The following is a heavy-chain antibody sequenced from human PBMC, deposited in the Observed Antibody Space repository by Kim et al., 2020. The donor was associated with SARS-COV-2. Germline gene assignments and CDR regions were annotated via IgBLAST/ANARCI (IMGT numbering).Heavy chain of an antibody. CDR3: ARHRWDDGGPDALDV. V-gene: IGHV4-39*07. CDR2: LYYRGST. CDR1: AGSVASNLFY. J-gene: IGHJ3*01. Sequence: SETLSLTCTVSAGSVASNLFYWGWLRQPPGKGLEWIGSLYYRGSTYYNPSLKSRVTMSADTSKNQFSLNLRSVTAADTAMYYCARHRWDDGGPDALDVWGLGTMVTVSS. D-gene: IGHD1-1*01.